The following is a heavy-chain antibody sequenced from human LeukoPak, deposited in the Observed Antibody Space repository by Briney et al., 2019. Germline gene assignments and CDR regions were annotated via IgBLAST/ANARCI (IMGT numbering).Heavy chain of an antibody. D-gene: IGHD5-18*01. V-gene: IGHV1-2*02. CDR2: INPSSGGT. CDR3: ARGVDTAVIPYYYYYMDV. CDR1: GYTFTSYD. Sequence: ASVKVSCKASGYTFTSYDINWVRQAPGQGLEWMGWINPSSGGTNYAQKFQGRVTLTRDTSISTAYMELSSLRSDDTAVYYCARGVDTAVIPYYYYYMDVWGIGTTVTVSS. J-gene: IGHJ6*03.